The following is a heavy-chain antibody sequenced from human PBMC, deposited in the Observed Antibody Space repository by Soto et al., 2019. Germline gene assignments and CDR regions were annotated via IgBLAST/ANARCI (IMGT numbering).Heavy chain of an antibody. J-gene: IGHJ5*02. CDR3: ARDRGVRTNPINNWFDP. Sequence: SETLSLTCTVSGGSISSYYWSWIRQPAGKGLEWIGRIYTSGSTNYSPSLKSRVTMSVDTSKNQFSLKLSSVTAAGTAVYYCARDRGVRTNPINNWFDPWGQGTLVTVSS. D-gene: IGHD3-10*01. CDR2: IYTSGST. V-gene: IGHV4-4*07. CDR1: GGSISSYY.